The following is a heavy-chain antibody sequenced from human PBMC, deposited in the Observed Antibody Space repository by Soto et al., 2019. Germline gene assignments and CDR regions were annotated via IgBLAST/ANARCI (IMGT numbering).Heavy chain of an antibody. CDR2: ISVHNGNT. V-gene: IGHV1-18*01. D-gene: IGHD1-7*01. CDR3: AREGRRNWNYVYWYYGMDV. CDR1: GYSFTTYG. Sequence: GASVKVSCKASGYSFTTYGISWVRQAPGEGLEWMGWISVHNGNTNYAEKVQGRVTMTTDTFTNTAYMELKSLRSDDTAVYYCAREGRRNWNYVYWYYGMDVWGQGTTVTVSS. J-gene: IGHJ6*02.